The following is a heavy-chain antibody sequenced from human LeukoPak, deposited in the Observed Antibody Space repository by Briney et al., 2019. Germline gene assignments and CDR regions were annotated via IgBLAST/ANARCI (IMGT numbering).Heavy chain of an antibody. CDR1: GGPFSGYS. Sequence: SETLSLTCAVSGGPFSGYSWSWIRQPPGKGLEWIGEINHSGSTNYNPSLKNRVTISVDTSKNQFSLRLSSVTAADTATYYCARGLEGYSYGYSEFDYWGQGTLVTVSS. CDR2: INHSGST. D-gene: IGHD5-18*01. CDR3: ARGLEGYSYGYSEFDY. J-gene: IGHJ4*02. V-gene: IGHV4-34*01.